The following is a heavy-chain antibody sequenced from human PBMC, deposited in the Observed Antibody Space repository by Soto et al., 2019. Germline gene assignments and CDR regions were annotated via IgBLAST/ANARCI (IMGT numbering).Heavy chain of an antibody. Sequence: GGSLRLSCAASGFTFSKYDMNWVRQGQGKGLEWVSTIGSAGDPYSPASFKGRFTVARDNAKNSLYLHLSSLSAGDTSVYYCARTSYNGSGFYYDFWGQGTLVTVSS. J-gene: IGHJ4*02. D-gene: IGHD3-22*01. V-gene: IGHV3-13*05. CDR3: ARTSYNGSGFYYDF. CDR2: IGSAGDP. CDR1: GFTFSKYD.